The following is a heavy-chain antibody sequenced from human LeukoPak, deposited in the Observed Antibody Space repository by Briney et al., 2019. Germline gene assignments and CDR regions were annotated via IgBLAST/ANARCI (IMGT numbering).Heavy chain of an antibody. Sequence: PGGSLRLSCTASGFTFGDYAMSWFRQAPGKGLEWVGFIRSKAYGGTTEYAASVKGRLTISRDDSKSIAYLQMNSLKTEDTAVYYCTRPKVAATPGWFDPWGQGTLVTVSS. CDR1: GFTFGDYA. CDR2: IRSKAYGGTT. J-gene: IGHJ5*02. D-gene: IGHD2-15*01. CDR3: TRPKVAATPGWFDP. V-gene: IGHV3-49*03.